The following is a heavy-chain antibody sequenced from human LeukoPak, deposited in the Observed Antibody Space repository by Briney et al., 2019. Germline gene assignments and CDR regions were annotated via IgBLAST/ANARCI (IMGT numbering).Heavy chain of an antibody. Sequence: GGSLRLSCVGSGFTFRSHAMSWVRQAPEKGLEFVSGIYENGGTTYYADSVKGRFTISRDNSKNTLYLQMNSLRAEDTAVYYCAKDSDIVVVVAATLFDYWGQGTLVTVSS. D-gene: IGHD2-15*01. CDR2: IYENGGTT. V-gene: IGHV3-23*01. J-gene: IGHJ4*02. CDR1: GFTFRSHA. CDR3: AKDSDIVVVVAATLFDY.